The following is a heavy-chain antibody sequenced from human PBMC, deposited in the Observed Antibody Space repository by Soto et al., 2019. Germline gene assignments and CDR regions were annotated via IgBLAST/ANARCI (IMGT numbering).Heavy chain of an antibody. J-gene: IGHJ6*02. V-gene: IGHV3-7*01. D-gene: IGHD4-17*01. CDR1: GFTFSSYW. CDR2: IKQDGSEK. CDR3: ARVPTVTTVVNSGYYYYGMDV. Sequence: GGSLRLSCAASGFTFSSYWMSWVRQAPGKGLEWVANIKQDGSEKYYVDSVKGRFTISRDNAKNSLYLQMNSLRAEDTAVYYCARVPTVTTVVNSGYYYYGMDVWGQGTTVTVSS.